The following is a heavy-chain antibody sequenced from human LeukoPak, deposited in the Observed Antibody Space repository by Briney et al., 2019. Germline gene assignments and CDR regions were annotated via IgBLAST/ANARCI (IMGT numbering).Heavy chain of an antibody. Sequence: ASVKVSCKAAGYTFTVYYMHWVRQAPGQGLEWMGWINSNSGGTNYAQKFQGRVIMTRDTSISTAYMELSRLRSDDTAVYYCARSDFSGTLDNWGQGTLVTVSS. CDR2: INSNSGGT. CDR1: GYTFTVYY. J-gene: IGHJ4*02. CDR3: ARSDFSGTLDN. D-gene: IGHD1-26*01. V-gene: IGHV1-2*02.